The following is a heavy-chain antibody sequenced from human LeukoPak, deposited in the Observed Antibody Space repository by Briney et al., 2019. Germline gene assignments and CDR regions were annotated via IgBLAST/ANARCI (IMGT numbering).Heavy chain of an antibody. V-gene: IGHV4-59*01. CDR1: GGSISSYY. D-gene: IGHD2-15*01. CDR3: ARGAIVVVVAAIRKAFDI. J-gene: IGHJ3*02. CDR2: IYHNGRT. Sequence: SETLSLTCTVSGGSISSYYWSWIRQPPGKGLDWIGFIYHNGRTDYNPSLKSRVTISADTSKNQFSLRLSSVTAADTAVYYCARGAIVVVVAAIRKAFDIWGQGTMVTVSS.